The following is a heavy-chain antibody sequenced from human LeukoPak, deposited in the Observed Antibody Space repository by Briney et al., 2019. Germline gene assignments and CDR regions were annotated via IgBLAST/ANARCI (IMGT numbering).Heavy chain of an antibody. CDR2: MYYSGST. D-gene: IGHD1-14*01. J-gene: IGHJ4*02. Sequence: SETLSLTCSVSGGSISSYYWNWLRQPPGKGLEWIGYMYYSGSTKYNPSLKSRVTISVDTSKNQFSLKLSSVTAADTAVYYCATTDGREPFWGQGTLVTVSS. CDR1: GGSISSYY. CDR3: ATTDGREPF. V-gene: IGHV4-59*01.